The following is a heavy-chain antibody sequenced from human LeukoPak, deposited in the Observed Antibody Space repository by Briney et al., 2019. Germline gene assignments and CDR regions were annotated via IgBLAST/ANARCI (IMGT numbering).Heavy chain of an antibody. Sequence: GGSLRLSCAASGFTFSSYAMSWVRQAPGKGLERVSAISGSGGSTYYADSVKGRFSISRDNSKNTLYLQMNSLRAEDTAVYYCAKVRWGLFEQLHYWGQGTLVTVSS. D-gene: IGHD3-10*01. V-gene: IGHV3-23*01. CDR3: AKVRWGLFEQLHY. CDR1: GFTFSSYA. J-gene: IGHJ4*02. CDR2: ISGSGGST.